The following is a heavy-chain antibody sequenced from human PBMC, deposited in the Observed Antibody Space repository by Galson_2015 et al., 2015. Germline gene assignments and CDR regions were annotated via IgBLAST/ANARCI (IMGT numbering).Heavy chain of an antibody. V-gene: IGHV3-48*02. CDR3: ARDRGIAGGHYGMDV. D-gene: IGHD6-13*01. J-gene: IGHJ6*02. Sequence: SLRLSCAASGFIFSNYSMNWVRQAPGKGLEWISYISLSSGTIYYADSVKGRFTISRDNAKNSLYLQMNSLRDEDTAVYYCARDRGIAGGHYGMDVWGQGTTVTVSS. CDR2: ISLSSGTI. CDR1: GFIFSNYS.